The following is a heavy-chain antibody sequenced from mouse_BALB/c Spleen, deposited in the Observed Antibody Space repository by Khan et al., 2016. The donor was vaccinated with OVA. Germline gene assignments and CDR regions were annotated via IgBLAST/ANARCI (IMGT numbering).Heavy chain of an antibody. J-gene: IGHJ1*01. CDR1: GFTFSSFG. Sequence: EVELVESGGGLVQPGGSRKLSCAASGFTFSSFGMHWVRQAPEKGLEWVAYISSGSSSIYYADTVKGRFTISRDNPKNTLFLQMTSLRSEDTAMYYCAREDYSQWYFDVWGAGTTVTVSS. CDR2: ISSGSSSI. CDR3: AREDYSQWYFDV. D-gene: IGHD2-12*01. V-gene: IGHV5-17*02.